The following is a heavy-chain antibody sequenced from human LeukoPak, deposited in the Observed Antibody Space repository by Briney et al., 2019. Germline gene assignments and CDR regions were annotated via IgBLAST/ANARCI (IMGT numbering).Heavy chain of an antibody. CDR3: ARAYDSSGYALLTLNWYFDL. CDR1: GGSISSGDYY. Sequence: SETLSLTCTVSGGSISSGDYYWSWIRQPPGTGLEWIGYIYYSGSTYYNPSLKSRVTISVDTSKNQFSPKLSSVTAADTAVYYCARAYDSSGYALLTLNWYFDLWGRGTLVTVSS. J-gene: IGHJ2*01. V-gene: IGHV4-30-4*01. CDR2: IYYSGST. D-gene: IGHD3-22*01.